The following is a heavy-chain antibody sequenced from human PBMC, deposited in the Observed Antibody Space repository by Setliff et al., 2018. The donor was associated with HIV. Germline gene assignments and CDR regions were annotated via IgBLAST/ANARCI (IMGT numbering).Heavy chain of an antibody. D-gene: IGHD1-26*01. V-gene: IGHV4-34*01. CDR2: INHSGST. CDR3: AREAVGAGGDYYGMDV. CDR1: GGSLSGYY. Sequence: SETLSLTCAVYGGSLSGYYWSWIRQPPGKGLEWFGEINHSGSTNYNPSLKSRVTISVDTSKNQFSLKLSSATAADTAVYYCAREAVGAGGDYYGMDVWGQGTTVTVSS. J-gene: IGHJ6*02.